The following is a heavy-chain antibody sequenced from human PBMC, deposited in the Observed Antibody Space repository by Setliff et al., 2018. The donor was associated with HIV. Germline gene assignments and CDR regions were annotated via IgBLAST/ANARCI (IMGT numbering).Heavy chain of an antibody. CDR3: ARGVNFDY. J-gene: IGHJ4*02. V-gene: IGHV4-61*10. D-gene: IGHD3-3*01. CDR1: GGSLDSGSYH. CDR2: ISTSGNT. Sequence: SETLSLTCTVSGGSLDSGSYHWSWIRQPAGKGLEWFGHISTSGNTNYNPSLKSRVTISADTSRNQFSLKLTSVTAADTAIYYCARGVNFDYWGQGTQVTVSS.